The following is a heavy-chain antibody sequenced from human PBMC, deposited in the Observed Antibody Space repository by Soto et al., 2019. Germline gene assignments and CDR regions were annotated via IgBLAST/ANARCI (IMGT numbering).Heavy chain of an antibody. Sequence: QVQLVESGGGVVQPGRSLRLSCAASGFTFSSYAMHWVRQAPGKGLEWVAVISYDGSNKYYADSVKGRFTISRDNSKNTLYLQMNSLRAEDTAVYYCARGYYYDRSGHGYYWGQGTLVTVSS. D-gene: IGHD3-22*01. CDR3: ARGYYYDRSGHGYY. CDR2: ISYDGSNK. V-gene: IGHV3-30-3*01. CDR1: GFTFSSYA. J-gene: IGHJ4*02.